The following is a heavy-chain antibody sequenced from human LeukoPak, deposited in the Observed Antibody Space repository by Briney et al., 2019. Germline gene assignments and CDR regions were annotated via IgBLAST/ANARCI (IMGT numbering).Heavy chain of an antibody. CDR1: GFTFSSYG. Sequence: GRSLRLSCAASGFTFSSYGMHWVRQAPGKGLEWVAVISYDGSNKYYADSVKGRFTISRGNSKNTLYLQMNSLRAEDTAVYYCAKPLRFLEWLLSPFDYWGQGTLVTVSS. V-gene: IGHV3-30*18. J-gene: IGHJ4*02. CDR3: AKPLRFLEWLLSPFDY. D-gene: IGHD3-3*01. CDR2: ISYDGSNK.